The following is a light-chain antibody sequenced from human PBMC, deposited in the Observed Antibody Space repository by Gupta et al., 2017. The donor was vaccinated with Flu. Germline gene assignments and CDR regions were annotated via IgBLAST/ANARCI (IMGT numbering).Light chain of an antibody. V-gene: IGKV3-20*01. CDR2: GAS. Sequence: EIVLTQSPGTLSLSAGERATLSCRASQSVSNNYLAWYQQKPGRAPRLLIYGASSRATAIPDRFSGSGSATDFSLTISRVEPEDFAVYYCQQYGSPPLTFGGGTKVEI. J-gene: IGKJ4*01. CDR3: QQYGSPPLT. CDR1: QSVSNNY.